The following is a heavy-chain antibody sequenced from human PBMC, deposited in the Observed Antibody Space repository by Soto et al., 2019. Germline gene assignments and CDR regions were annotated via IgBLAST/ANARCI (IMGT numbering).Heavy chain of an antibody. D-gene: IGHD3-22*01. CDR2: VSVSGGTT. J-gene: IGHJ4*02. Sequence: EVQLLESGGGLVQPGGSLRLSCAASGFMFNKYAMSWVRQAPEKGLEWVSTVSVSGGTTYYADSLKGRFTISRDNSKKTVYLQMNRLRADDTAIYYCAKGLYYYDSSGYRLFDYWGQGTLVTVSS. CDR1: GFMFNKYA. CDR3: AKGLYYYDSSGYRLFDY. V-gene: IGHV3-23*01.